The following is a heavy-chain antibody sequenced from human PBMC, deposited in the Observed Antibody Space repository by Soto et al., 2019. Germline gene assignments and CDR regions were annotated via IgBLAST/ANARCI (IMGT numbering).Heavy chain of an antibody. CDR3: ARRYGSAIDY. Sequence: PSETLSLTCTVSGGSISSSSYYWGWIRQPPGKGLEWIGSIYYSGSTYYNLSLKSRVTISVDKSKNQFSLKLSSVTAADTAVYYCARRYGSAIDYWGQGTLVTVSS. CDR2: IYYSGST. CDR1: GGSISSSSYY. J-gene: IGHJ4*02. D-gene: IGHD1-26*01. V-gene: IGHV4-39*07.